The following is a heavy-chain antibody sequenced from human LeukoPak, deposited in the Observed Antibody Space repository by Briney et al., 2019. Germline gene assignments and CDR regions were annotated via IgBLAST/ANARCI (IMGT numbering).Heavy chain of an antibody. Sequence: GGSLGLSCAASGFTFSSYAMSWVRQAPGKGLEWVSAISGSGGSTYYADSVKGRFTISRDNSKNTLYLQMNSLRAEDTAVYYCAKDLHPNGDLIPDAFDIWGQGTMVTVSS. CDR3: AKDLHPNGDLIPDAFDI. CDR2: ISGSGGST. J-gene: IGHJ3*02. V-gene: IGHV3-23*01. CDR1: GFTFSSYA. D-gene: IGHD4-17*01.